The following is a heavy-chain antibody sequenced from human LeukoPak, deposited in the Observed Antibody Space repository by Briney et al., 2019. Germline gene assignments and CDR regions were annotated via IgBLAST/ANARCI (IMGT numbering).Heavy chain of an antibody. J-gene: IGHJ6*02. CDR2: IWYDGSNK. Sequence: GGSLRLSCAASGFTFSSYGMHWVRQAPGKGLEWGAVIWYDGSNKYYADSVKGRFTISRENSKTTLYLQLNRLRAAATAVYYCVRARLRAMGYYYYYGMDVWGQGATVTVSS. V-gene: IGHV3-33*01. D-gene: IGHD5-18*01. CDR1: GFTFSSYG. CDR3: VRARLRAMGYYYYYGMDV.